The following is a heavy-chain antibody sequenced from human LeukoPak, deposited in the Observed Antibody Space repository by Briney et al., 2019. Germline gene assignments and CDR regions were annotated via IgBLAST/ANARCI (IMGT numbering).Heavy chain of an antibody. Sequence: ASVKVSCKASGYTFTSYGISWVRQAPGQGLEWMGWISAYNGNTNYAQKLQGRVTMTTDTSTSTAYMELRSLRSDDTAVYYCGRDWHDYGTYYGMDVWGQGTTVTVSS. CDR2: ISAYNGNT. CDR3: GRDWHDYGTYYGMDV. J-gene: IGHJ6*02. V-gene: IGHV1-18*01. CDR1: GYTFTSYG. D-gene: IGHD4-17*01.